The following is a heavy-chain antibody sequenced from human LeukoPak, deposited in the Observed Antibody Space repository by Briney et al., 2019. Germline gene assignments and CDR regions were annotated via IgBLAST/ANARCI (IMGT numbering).Heavy chain of an antibody. CDR3: AVGIVPAAHLDH. D-gene: IGHD2-2*01. V-gene: IGHV1-69*05. CDR1: GYAFTDYA. CDR2: IIHIFDSP. Sequence: ASVKVSCKASGYAFTDYAMNWVRQAPGQGLEWMGGIIHIFDSPNYAQKFQDRLTITTDESTTTAYMELSSLTSDDTAIYYCAVGIVPAAHLDHWGQGTLVTVSS. J-gene: IGHJ4*02.